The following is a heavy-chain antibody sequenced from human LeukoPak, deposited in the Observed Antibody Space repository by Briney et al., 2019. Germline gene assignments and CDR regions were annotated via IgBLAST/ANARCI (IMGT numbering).Heavy chain of an antibody. D-gene: IGHD3-9*01. J-gene: IGHJ4*02. V-gene: IGHV3-30*04. CDR3: ARGMDYDILAGPPDY. CDR2: ISYDGSNK. CDR1: AFPFSSYA. Sequence: GRSQTLPCAPSAFPFSSYAMHWLRQATDKGLEWLALISYDGSNKEFADSVEGRFTLSRDNSKNSLYLQMNSLRGEDTAVYYCARGMDYDILAGPPDYWGQGTLVTVSS.